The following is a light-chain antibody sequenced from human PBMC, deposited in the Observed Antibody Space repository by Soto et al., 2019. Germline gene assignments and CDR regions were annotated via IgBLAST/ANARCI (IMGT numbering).Light chain of an antibody. CDR2: GNS. CDR1: NSNIGAGYD. CDR3: QSYDSSLSGWV. Sequence: QAVVTQPPSVSGAPGQRVTISCTGYNSNIGAGYDVHWYQQLPGTAPKLLIYGNSNRPSGVPDRFSASKSGTSASLAITGLQAEDEADYSCQSYDSSLSGWVFGGGTKLTVL. J-gene: IGLJ3*02. V-gene: IGLV1-40*01.